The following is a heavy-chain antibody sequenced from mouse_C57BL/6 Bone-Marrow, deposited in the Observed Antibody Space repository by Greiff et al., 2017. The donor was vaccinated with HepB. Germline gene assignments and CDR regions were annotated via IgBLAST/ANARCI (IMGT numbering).Heavy chain of an antibody. CDR2: ISDGGSYT. CDR1: GFTFSSYA. J-gene: IGHJ4*01. D-gene: IGHD2-10*01. V-gene: IGHV5-4*03. CDR3: ARSYWAMDY. Sequence: EVKVEESGGGLVKPGGSLKLSCAASGFTFSSYAMSLVRQTPEKKLEWVATISDGGSYTYYPDNVKGRFTISRDNAKNNLYLQMSHLKSEDTAMYYCARSYWAMDYWGQGTSVTVSS.